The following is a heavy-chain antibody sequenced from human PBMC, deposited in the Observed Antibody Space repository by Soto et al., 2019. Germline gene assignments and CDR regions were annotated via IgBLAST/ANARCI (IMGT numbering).Heavy chain of an antibody. J-gene: IGHJ5*02. CDR3: ARGRGYSYGLDP. CDR1: GDSISSVYNY. V-gene: IGHV4-30-4*01. D-gene: IGHD5-12*01. Sequence: PSETLSLTCTVSGDSISSVYNYWSWIRQPPGEDLEWIGFISYSGTTSYSPSLKSRLAISLDTSKNQFSLSLTSVTAADTAVYYCARGRGYSYGLDPWGQGTLVTVS. CDR2: ISYSGTT.